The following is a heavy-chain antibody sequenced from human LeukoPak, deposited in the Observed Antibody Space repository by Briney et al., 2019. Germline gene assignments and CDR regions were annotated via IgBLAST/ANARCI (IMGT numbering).Heavy chain of an antibody. Sequence: GGSLRLSCAASGFTFSSYTMNWARQAPGKGLEWVASINHNGNVNYYVDSVKGRFAISRDNAKNSLYLQMSNLRAEDTAVYFCARGGGLDVWGQGATVTVSS. CDR3: ARGGGLDV. CDR1: GFTFSSYT. D-gene: IGHD3-16*01. CDR2: INHNGNVN. V-gene: IGHV3-7*03. J-gene: IGHJ6*02.